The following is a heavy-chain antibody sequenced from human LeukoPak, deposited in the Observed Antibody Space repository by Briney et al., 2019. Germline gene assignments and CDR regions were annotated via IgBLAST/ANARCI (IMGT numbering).Heavy chain of an antibody. CDR1: GGSISSGSYY. J-gene: IGHJ6*03. CDR2: IYNSGST. Sequence: SETLSLTCTVSGGSISSGSYYWNWIRQPAVKGLKWIGRIYNSGSTNYNPSLKSRVTISVDTSKNQFSLKLSSVTAADTAVYYCARERGNYYYYMDVWAKGTTVTISS. D-gene: IGHD1-26*01. CDR3: ARERGNYYYYMDV. V-gene: IGHV4-61*02.